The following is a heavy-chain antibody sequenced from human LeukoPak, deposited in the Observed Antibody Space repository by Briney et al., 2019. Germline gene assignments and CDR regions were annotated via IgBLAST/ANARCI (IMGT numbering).Heavy chain of an antibody. Sequence: PSETLSLTCTVSGGSISSYYWSWIRQPPGKGLEWIGYIYYSGSTNYSPSLKSRVSISVDTSKNQFSLKLRFVTAADTAVYYCASLSGVVPAARFDYWGQGTLVTVSS. V-gene: IGHV4-59*01. CDR3: ASLSGVVPAARFDY. J-gene: IGHJ4*02. D-gene: IGHD2-2*01. CDR1: GGSISSYY. CDR2: IYYSGST.